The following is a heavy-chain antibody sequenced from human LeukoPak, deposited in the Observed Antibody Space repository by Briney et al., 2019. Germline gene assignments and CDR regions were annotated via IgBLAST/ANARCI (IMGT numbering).Heavy chain of an antibody. CDR2: IHHSGST. CDR3: ARGLTEAAGISSWIDY. Sequence: SETLSLTCAVYGGSFSNYYWSWIRQPPGKGLEWIGEIHHSGSTNYNPSLRSRITISVDTSKNQFFLRLSSVNATDTAIYFCARGLTEAAGISSWIDYWGHGNWVTVSS. V-gene: IGHV4-34*01. CDR1: GGSFSNYY. D-gene: IGHD2-2*01. J-gene: IGHJ4*01.